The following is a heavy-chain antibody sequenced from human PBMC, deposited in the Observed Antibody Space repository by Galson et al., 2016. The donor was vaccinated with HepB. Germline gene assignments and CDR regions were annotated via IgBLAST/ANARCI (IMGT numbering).Heavy chain of an antibody. D-gene: IGHD3-10*01. CDR3: AKRPLMFFGELLGYFQH. Sequence: SLRLSCAASGFTFGSYGMHWVRQAPGKGLEWVAVISYDASKKHYADSVKGRFTISRDKSKNTLYLQMNSLRAEDTAVYYCAKRPLMFFGELLGYFQHWRQGTLLTVSS. V-gene: IGHV3-30*18. J-gene: IGHJ1*01. CDR2: ISYDASKK. CDR1: GFTFGSYG.